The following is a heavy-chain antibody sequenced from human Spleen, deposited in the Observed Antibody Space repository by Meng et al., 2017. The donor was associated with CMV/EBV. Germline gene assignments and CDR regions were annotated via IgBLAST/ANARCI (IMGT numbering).Heavy chain of an antibody. Sequence: GGSLRLSCEASGFTFRSYWMHWVRQTPGKGLAWVSRVNSDGSSTSYADSVKGRFTISRDNAKNTLYLQMNGLRAEDTAMYYCVREEGLWSGYPFDSWGQGTLVTVSS. V-gene: IGHV3-74*01. CDR2: VNSDGSST. J-gene: IGHJ4*02. D-gene: IGHD3-3*01. CDR3: VREEGLWSGYPFDS. CDR1: GFTFRSYW.